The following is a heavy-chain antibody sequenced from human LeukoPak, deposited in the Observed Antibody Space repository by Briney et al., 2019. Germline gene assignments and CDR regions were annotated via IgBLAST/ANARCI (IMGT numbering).Heavy chain of an antibody. J-gene: IGHJ4*02. CDR2: ISWNSGSI. Sequence: GRSLRLSCAASGFTFDDYAMHWVRQAPGKGLEWVSGISWNSGSIGYADSVKGRFTISRDNAKNSLYLQMNSLRAEDTALYYRAKQYYDSSGLFDYWGQGTLVTVSS. CDR3: AKQYYDSSGLFDY. D-gene: IGHD3-22*01. V-gene: IGHV3-9*01. CDR1: GFTFDDYA.